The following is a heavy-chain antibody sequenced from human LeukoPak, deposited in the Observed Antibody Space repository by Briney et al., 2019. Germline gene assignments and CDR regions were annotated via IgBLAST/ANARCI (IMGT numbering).Heavy chain of an antibody. Sequence: GASVKVSCKASGYTFTGYYMHWVRQAPGQGLEWMGRINPNSGGTNYAQKFQGRVTMTTDTSTSTAYMELRSLRSDDTAVYYCARARITIFGVVIMPFDYWGQGTLVTVSS. V-gene: IGHV1-2*06. D-gene: IGHD3-3*01. J-gene: IGHJ4*02. CDR2: INPNSGGT. CDR3: ARARITIFGVVIMPFDY. CDR1: GYTFTGYY.